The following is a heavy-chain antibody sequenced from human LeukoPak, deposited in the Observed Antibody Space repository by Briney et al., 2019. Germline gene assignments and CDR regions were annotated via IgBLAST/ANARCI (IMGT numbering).Heavy chain of an antibody. V-gene: IGHV4-39*01. Sequence: TSETLSLTCTVSGGSISSSSYYWGWIRQPPGKGLEWIGSIYYSGSTYYNPSLKSRVTISVDTSKNQFSLKLSSVTAADTAVYYCARHGAYCNYNIDYWGQGTLVTVSS. D-gene: IGHD4-11*01. CDR3: ARHGAYCNYNIDY. J-gene: IGHJ4*02. CDR2: IYYSGST. CDR1: GGSISSSSYY.